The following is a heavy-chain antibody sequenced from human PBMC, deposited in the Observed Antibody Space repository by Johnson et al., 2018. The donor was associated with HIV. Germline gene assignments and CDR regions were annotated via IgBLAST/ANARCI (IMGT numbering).Heavy chain of an antibody. CDR3: AKDRGAARAFDAFDI. D-gene: IGHD6-6*01. V-gene: IGHV3-11*04. CDR2: ISSSGTTV. J-gene: IGHJ3*02. Sequence: QVQLVESGGGLVKPGGSLRLSCAASGFTFSDYYMSWIRQTPGKGLEWVSYISSSGTTVYSADSVKGRFSISRDNAKNSLYLQMNSLRAEDTAVYYCAKDRGAARAFDAFDIWGQGTIVTVSS. CDR1: GFTFSDYY.